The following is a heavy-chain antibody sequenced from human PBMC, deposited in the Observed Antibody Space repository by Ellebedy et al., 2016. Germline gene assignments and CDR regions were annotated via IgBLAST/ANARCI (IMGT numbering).Heavy chain of an antibody. CDR2: ISSSSSYI. CDR1: GFTFISYG. Sequence: GGSLRLSCAASGFTFISYGMNWVRQAPGKGLEWVSSISSSSSYIYYADSVKGRFTISRDNSKNTLYLQMNSLRAEDTAVYYCAGAYRRDGDYWGQGTLVTVSS. D-gene: IGHD1-14*01. V-gene: IGHV3-21*04. J-gene: IGHJ4*02. CDR3: AGAYRRDGDY.